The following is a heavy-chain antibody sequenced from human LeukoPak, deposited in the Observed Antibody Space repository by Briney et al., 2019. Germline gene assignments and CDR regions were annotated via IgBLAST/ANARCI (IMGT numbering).Heavy chain of an antibody. J-gene: IGHJ4*02. CDR1: GYSISSAYY. D-gene: IGHD1-14*01. CDR3: ARNPPATAEFYFDY. CDR2: IYHSGST. Sequence: SETLSLTCTVSGYSISSAYYWGFIRQPPGQGLEWIGSIYHSGSTYYNASLKSRVTISLDTSKNQFSLKLSSVTAADTAVYYCARNPPATAEFYFDYWGQGTLVTVSS. V-gene: IGHV4-38-2*02.